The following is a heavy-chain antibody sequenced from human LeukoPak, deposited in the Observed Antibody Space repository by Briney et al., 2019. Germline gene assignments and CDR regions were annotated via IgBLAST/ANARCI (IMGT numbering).Heavy chain of an antibody. J-gene: IGHJ4*02. V-gene: IGHV4-30-2*02. CDR2: IYHSGTTY. CDR1: GDSISSGGYY. Sequence: SETLSLTCTVYGDSISSGGYYWSWIRQPPGKGLECIGYIYHSGTTYYYNPSLKSRVTISVDTSKNQFSLKLSSVTAADTAVYYCASFPDKMTTRGPFDYWGQGTLVTVSS. D-gene: IGHD4-17*01. CDR3: ASFPDKMTTRGPFDY.